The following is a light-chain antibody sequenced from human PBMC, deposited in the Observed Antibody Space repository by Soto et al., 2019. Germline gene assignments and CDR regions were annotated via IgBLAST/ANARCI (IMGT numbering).Light chain of an antibody. CDR2: KTS. Sequence: DIVMTQTPLSSPVTLGQPASISCRSSQSLVHSDGNTYLSLLQQRPGQPPRLLIYKTSNRCFGVPDRFSGRGVRQDFTQDTSRVEAEDVGGCYCMQATQLFSFGSGTKVDI. V-gene: IGKV2-24*01. CDR1: QSLVHSDGNTY. J-gene: IGKJ3*01. CDR3: MQATQLFS.